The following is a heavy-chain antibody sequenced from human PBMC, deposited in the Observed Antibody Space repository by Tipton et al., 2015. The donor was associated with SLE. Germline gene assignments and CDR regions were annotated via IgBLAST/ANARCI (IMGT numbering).Heavy chain of an antibody. V-gene: IGHV3-7*01. CDR3: ATGAPTSQYYFDS. D-gene: IGHD5-24*01. Sequence: SLRLSCAASGFTFSSYSMNWVRQAPGKGLEWVANIKQDGSEKYYVDSVKGRFAVSRDNAGNSLYLQMNSLRAEDTAIYYCATGAPTSQYYFDSWGRGTLVTVSS. CDR2: IKQDGSEK. J-gene: IGHJ4*02. CDR1: GFTFSSYS.